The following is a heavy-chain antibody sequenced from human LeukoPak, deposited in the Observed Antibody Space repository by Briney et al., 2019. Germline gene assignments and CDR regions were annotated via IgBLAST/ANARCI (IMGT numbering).Heavy chain of an antibody. CDR2: INSSGGST. Sequence: ASVKVSCKASGYTFTSYYMHWVRQAPGQGLEWMGIINSSGGSTSYAQKFQGRVTMARYTSTSTIYMELRSLRSKDTAVYYCARDLYQGYSSGWYWGQGTLATVSS. V-gene: IGHV1-46*01. CDR3: ARDLYQGYSSGWY. CDR1: GYTFTSYY. J-gene: IGHJ4*02. D-gene: IGHD6-19*01.